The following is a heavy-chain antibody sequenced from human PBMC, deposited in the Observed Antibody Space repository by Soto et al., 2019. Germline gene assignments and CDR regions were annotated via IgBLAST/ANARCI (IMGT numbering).Heavy chain of an antibody. J-gene: IGHJ6*03. V-gene: IGHV3-23*01. Sequence: GGSLRLSCAASGFTFSSYAMSWVRQAPGKGLEWVSAISGSGGSTYYADSVKGRFTISRDNSKNTLYLQMNSLRAEDTAVYYCAKHSCSSTSCKQVYYYYYMDVWGKGTTVTVSS. D-gene: IGHD2-2*01. CDR3: AKHSCSSTSCKQVYYYYYMDV. CDR2: ISGSGGST. CDR1: GFTFSSYA.